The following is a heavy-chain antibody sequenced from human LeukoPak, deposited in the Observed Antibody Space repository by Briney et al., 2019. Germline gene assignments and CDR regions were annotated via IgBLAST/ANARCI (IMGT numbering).Heavy chain of an antibody. D-gene: IGHD3-10*01. CDR3: ATVLRGFPYGWGPNEY. Sequence: GGSLRLSCVASGFSLSIYPMHWVRQAPGKGLEYVSAITGNGGSTYYANSVKGRFTISRDNSKNTLYLQMGSLRPEDTAVYYCATVLRGFPYGWGPNEYWGQGTLVTVPS. CDR1: GFSLSIYP. J-gene: IGHJ4*02. V-gene: IGHV3-64*01. CDR2: ITGNGGST.